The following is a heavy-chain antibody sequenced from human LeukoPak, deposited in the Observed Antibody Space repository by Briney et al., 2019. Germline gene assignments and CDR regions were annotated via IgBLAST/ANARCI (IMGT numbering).Heavy chain of an antibody. CDR2: ISHSDSST. CDR3: AKDSSGWYSSFDY. Sequence: GGSLRLSCAASGFTFDDYAMHWVRQAPGKGLEWVSTISHSDSSTYYADSVKGRFTISRDNSKNTLYLQMNSLRAEDTAVYYCAKDSSGWYSSFDYWGQGTLVTVSS. J-gene: IGHJ4*02. D-gene: IGHD6-19*01. CDR1: GFTFDDYA. V-gene: IGHV3-23*01.